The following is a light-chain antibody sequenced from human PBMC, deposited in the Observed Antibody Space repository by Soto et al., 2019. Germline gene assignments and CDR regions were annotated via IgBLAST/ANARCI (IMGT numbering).Light chain of an antibody. J-gene: IGLJ2*01. V-gene: IGLV2-23*01. CDR2: EGG. Sequence: QSALTQPASVSGSPGQSITISCTGTSSDVGSYNLVSWYQQHPGKAPKLMIYEGGKRPSGVSNRFSGSKSGNTASLTISGLQAEDEADYYCCSYAGNSRVFGGGTKLTVL. CDR1: SSDVGSYNL. CDR3: CSYAGNSRV.